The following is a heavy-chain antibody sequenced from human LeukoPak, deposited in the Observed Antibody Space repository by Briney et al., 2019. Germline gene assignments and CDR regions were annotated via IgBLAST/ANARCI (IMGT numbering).Heavy chain of an antibody. CDR3: ANYIVGATTAFDI. CDR2: IYYSGST. D-gene: IGHD1-26*01. CDR1: GGSISSGGYY. V-gene: IGHV4-31*03. J-gene: IGHJ3*02. Sequence: PSETLSLTCTVSGGSISSGGYYWSWIRQHPGKGLEWIGYIYYSGSTYYNPSLKSRVTISVDTSKNQFSLKLSSVTAADTAAYYCANYIVGATTAFDIWGQGTMVTVSS.